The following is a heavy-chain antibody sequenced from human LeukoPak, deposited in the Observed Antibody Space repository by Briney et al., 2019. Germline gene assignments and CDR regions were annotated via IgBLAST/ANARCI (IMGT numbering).Heavy chain of an antibody. D-gene: IGHD6-13*01. CDR3: ARSSIIAAAGPYYFDY. CDR2: IIPMFGTA. V-gene: IGHV1-69*06. J-gene: IGHJ4*02. CDR1: GYTFTSYG. Sequence: SVKVSCKASGYTFTSYGISWVRQAPGQGLEWMGGIIPMFGTANYAQKFQGRVTITADKSTSTAYMELSSLGSEDTAVYYCARSSIIAAAGPYYFDYWGQGTLVTVSS.